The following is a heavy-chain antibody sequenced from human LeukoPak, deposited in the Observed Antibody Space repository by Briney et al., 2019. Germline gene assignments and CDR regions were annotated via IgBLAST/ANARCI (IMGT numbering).Heavy chain of an antibody. CDR1: GFTVSSNY. Sequence: GGSLRLSCAASGFTVSSNYMSWVRQAPGKGLEWVSVIYSGGSTYYADSVKGRFTISRDNSKNTLYLQMNSLRAEDTAVYYCARDSVSGNSDYWGQGTLVTVSS. CDR2: IYSGGST. V-gene: IGHV3-66*01. J-gene: IGHJ4*02. D-gene: IGHD3-3*01. CDR3: ARDSVSGNSDY.